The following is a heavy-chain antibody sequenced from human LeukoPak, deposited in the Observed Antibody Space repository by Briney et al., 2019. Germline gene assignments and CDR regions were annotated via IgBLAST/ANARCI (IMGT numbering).Heavy chain of an antibody. D-gene: IGHD6-19*01. J-gene: IGHJ6*02. CDR2: IYTSGST. CDR3: AREGTSGWYDGYYFYGMDV. V-gene: IGHV4-4*07. Sequence: SETLSLTCTVSGGSISSYYWSWIRQPPGKRLEWIGRIYTSGSTNYNPSLKSRLTMSVDTSENQFSLKLSSVTAADTAVYYCAREGTSGWYDGYYFYGMDVWGQGTTVTVSS. CDR1: GGSISSYY.